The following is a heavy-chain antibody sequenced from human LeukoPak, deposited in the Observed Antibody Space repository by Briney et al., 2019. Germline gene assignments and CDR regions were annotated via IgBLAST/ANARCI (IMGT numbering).Heavy chain of an antibody. V-gene: IGHV1-18*01. CDR3: ATDTSYGDYEVDY. CDR2: ISAYNGNT. D-gene: IGHD4-17*01. CDR1: GYTFTSYG. Sequence: ASVKVPCKASGYTFTSYGISWVRQAPGQGLEWMGWISAYNGNTNYAQKLQGRVTMTTDTSTSTAYMELSSLRSEDTAVYYCATDTSYGDYEVDYWGQGTLVTVSS. J-gene: IGHJ4*02.